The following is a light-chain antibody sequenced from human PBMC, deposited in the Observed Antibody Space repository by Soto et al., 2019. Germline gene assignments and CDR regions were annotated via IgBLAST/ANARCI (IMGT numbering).Light chain of an antibody. Sequence: AIQLTQSPSSLSASVGDRVTITCWASQDIRGALAWYQQKPGKAPKLLIYDVSSLESGVPSRFSGSGSGTDFTFTISSLQPEDFATYYCQQFNVYPITFGQGTRLEIK. CDR1: QDIRGA. CDR2: DVS. J-gene: IGKJ5*01. CDR3: QQFNVYPIT. V-gene: IGKV1-13*02.